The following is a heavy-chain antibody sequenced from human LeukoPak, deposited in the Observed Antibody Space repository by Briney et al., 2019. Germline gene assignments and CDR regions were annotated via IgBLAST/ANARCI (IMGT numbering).Heavy chain of an antibody. D-gene: IGHD2-2*01. CDR2: ISSSGSTI. CDR3: ASDIVVVPAAMPHFSFDY. Sequence: PGGSLRLSCAASGFTFSSYEMNWVRQAPGKGLEWVSYISSSGSTIYYADSVKGRFTISRDNAKNSLYLQMNSLRAEDTAVYYCASDIVVVPAAMPHFSFDYWGQGTLVTVSS. V-gene: IGHV3-48*03. J-gene: IGHJ4*02. CDR1: GFTFSSYE.